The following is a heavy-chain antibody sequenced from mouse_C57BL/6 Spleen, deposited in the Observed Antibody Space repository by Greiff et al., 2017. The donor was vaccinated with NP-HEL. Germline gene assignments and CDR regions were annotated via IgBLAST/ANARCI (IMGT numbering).Heavy chain of an antibody. CDR2: IHPSDSDT. J-gene: IGHJ2*01. CDR1: GYTFTSYW. D-gene: IGHD1-1*01. CDR3: AIWGGRSPFDY. Sequence: VQLQQPGAELVKPGASVKVSCKASGYTFTSYWMHWVKQRPGQGLEWIGRIHPSDSDTNYNQKFKGKATLSVDKTYSTAYLQIRSLTSEASAVYYCAIWGGRSPFDYWGQGTTLTVSS. V-gene: IGHV1-74*01.